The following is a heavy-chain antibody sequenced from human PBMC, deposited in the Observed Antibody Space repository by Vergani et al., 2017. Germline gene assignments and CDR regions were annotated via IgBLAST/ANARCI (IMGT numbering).Heavy chain of an antibody. V-gene: IGHV2-5*02. J-gene: IGHJ3*01. CDR2: IYWDDDK. CDR1: GFSLSTSGVG. D-gene: IGHD3-10*01. Sequence: QITLKESGPSLVKPTQTLTLTCTFSGFSLSTSGVGVGWIRQPPGKALEWLALIYWDDDKRYSPSLKSRLTITKDTSKNHVVLTMTNMDPGDTATYYCADRPRGSGAFDVWGQGKMVTGSS. CDR3: ADRPRGSGAFDV.